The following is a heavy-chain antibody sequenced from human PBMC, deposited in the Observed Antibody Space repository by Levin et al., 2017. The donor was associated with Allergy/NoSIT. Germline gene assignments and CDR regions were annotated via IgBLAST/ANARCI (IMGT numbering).Heavy chain of an antibody. CDR3: ATIATLAY. Sequence: LRLSCTVSGGSITSGPDFWGWLRQPPGKGLEWVGTISDTGSTYYNSSLKSRLSISVDTSKNQFSLRLASVTAADTAMYYCATIATLAYWGQGILVTVSS. J-gene: IGHJ4*02. CDR2: ISDTGST. V-gene: IGHV4-39*01. CDR1: GGSITSGPDF. D-gene: IGHD2-21*01.